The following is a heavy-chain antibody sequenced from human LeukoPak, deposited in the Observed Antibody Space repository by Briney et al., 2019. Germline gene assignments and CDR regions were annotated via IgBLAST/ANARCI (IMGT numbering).Heavy chain of an antibody. CDR1: GFTFSSYA. J-gene: IGHJ4*02. CDR3: AREDLRKLDY. Sequence: GGSLRLSCAASGFTFSSYAMHWVRQAPGKGLEWVTMISYDGSNQYYADSVRGRFTISRDNSKNTLYLQMNRLTIEDTAVYYCAREDLRKLDYWGQGTLVTVSS. CDR2: ISYDGSNQ. V-gene: IGHV3-30-3*01.